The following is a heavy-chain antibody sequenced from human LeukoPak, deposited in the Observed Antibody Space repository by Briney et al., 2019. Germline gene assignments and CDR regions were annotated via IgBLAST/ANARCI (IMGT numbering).Heavy chain of an antibody. CDR1: GGSISSSY. D-gene: IGHD6-13*01. J-gene: IGHJ5*02. V-gene: IGHV4-59*12. CDR3: ARVRRIAAALGWFDP. CDR2: IYYSGST. Sequence: SETLSLTCTVSGGSISSSYWSWIRQPPGKGLEWIGYIYYSGSTNYNPSLKSRVTISVDTSKNQFSLKMRSVTAADTAVYYCARVRRIAAALGWFDPWGQGTLVTVSS.